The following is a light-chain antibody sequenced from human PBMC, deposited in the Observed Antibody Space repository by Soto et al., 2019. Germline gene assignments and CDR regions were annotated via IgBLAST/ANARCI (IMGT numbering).Light chain of an antibody. CDR3: QQLYSYPLT. V-gene: IGKV1-9*01. CDR2: AAP. Sequence: IQVTQSPSSLSASVGDRVTITCRASQGITSYLAWYQQKPGKAPKLLIYAAPALQTGVSSRFSGSGYGTDFALTISNLQPEDFATYFCQQLYSYPLTFGGGTTVEF. J-gene: IGKJ4*01. CDR1: QGITSY.